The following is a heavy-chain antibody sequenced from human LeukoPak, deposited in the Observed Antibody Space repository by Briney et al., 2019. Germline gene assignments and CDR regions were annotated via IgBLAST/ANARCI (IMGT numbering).Heavy chain of an antibody. CDR2: ISGSGGST. Sequence: GGSLRLSCAASGFTFSSYAMSWVRQAPGNGLEWVSAISGSGGSTYYADSVKGRFTISRDNSKNTLYLQMNSLRAEDTAVYYCAKPLNRDYYGSGSYHWFDPWGQGTLVTVSS. D-gene: IGHD3-10*01. V-gene: IGHV3-23*01. CDR1: GFTFSSYA. J-gene: IGHJ5*02. CDR3: AKPLNRDYYGSGSYHWFDP.